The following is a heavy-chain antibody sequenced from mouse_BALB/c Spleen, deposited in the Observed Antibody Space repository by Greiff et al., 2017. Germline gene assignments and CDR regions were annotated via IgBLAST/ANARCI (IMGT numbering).Heavy chain of an antibody. D-gene: IGHD2-4*01. CDR3: ARLGLRHYWYFEV. CDR1: GYTFSSYW. Sequence: QVQLQQSGAELMKPGASVKISCKATGYTFSSYWIEWVKQRPGHGLEWIGEILPGSGSTNYNEKFKGKATFTADTSSNTAYMQLSSLTSEDSAVYDCARLGLRHYWYFEVWGAGTTGTVAS. CDR2: ILPGSGST. V-gene: IGHV1-9*01. J-gene: IGHJ1*01.